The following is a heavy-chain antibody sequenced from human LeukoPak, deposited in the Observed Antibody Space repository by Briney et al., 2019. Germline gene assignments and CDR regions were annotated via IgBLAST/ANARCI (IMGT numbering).Heavy chain of an antibody. Sequence: PGGSLRLSCAASGFTFDNYGMSWVRQAPGKGLEWVSSISGGDPTTYYADSVKGRFTISRDNSKNTLYLQMNSLRAEDTAIYYCAKESLLLRGPLLIYYFDFWGQGTLVTVSS. D-gene: IGHD3-10*01. CDR1: GFTFDNYG. CDR2: ISGGDPTT. J-gene: IGHJ4*02. V-gene: IGHV3-23*01. CDR3: AKESLLLRGPLLIYYFDF.